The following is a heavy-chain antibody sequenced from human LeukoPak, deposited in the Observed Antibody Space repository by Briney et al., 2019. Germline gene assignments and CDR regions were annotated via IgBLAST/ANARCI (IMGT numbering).Heavy chain of an antibody. CDR2: IIPIFGTA. V-gene: IGHV1-69*13. D-gene: IGHD2-21*02. Sequence: RWASVKVSCKASGGTFSSYAISWVRQAPGQGLEWMGGIIPIFGTANYAQKFQGRVTITPDESTSTAYMELSSLRSEDTAVYYCAREPHYCGRDCYYFDYWGQGTLVTVSS. CDR1: GGTFSSYA. J-gene: IGHJ4*02. CDR3: AREPHYCGRDCYYFDY.